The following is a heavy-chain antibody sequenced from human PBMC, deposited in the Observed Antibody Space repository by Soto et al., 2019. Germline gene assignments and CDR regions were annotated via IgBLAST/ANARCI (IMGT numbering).Heavy chain of an antibody. CDR2: ISGSGGRT. V-gene: IGHV3-23*01. J-gene: IGHJ4*02. D-gene: IGHD3-9*01. Sequence: GGSLRLSCAASGFTFSSYAMSWVRQAPGKGLEWVSAISGSGGRTYYADSVKGRFTISRDNSKNRLYLQMNSLRAEDTAVYYCAKDPTLGPLRSFDWQRDYFDYWGQGTLVTVSS. CDR3: AKDPTLGPLRSFDWQRDYFDY. CDR1: GFTFSSYA.